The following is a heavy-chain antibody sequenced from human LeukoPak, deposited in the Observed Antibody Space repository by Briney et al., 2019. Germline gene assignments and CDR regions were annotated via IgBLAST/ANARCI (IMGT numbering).Heavy chain of an antibody. D-gene: IGHD2-21*02. J-gene: IGHJ4*02. V-gene: IGHV3-64D*09. CDR3: VKDRHIVVVTAIRGGYIDY. CDR1: GFTFSSYA. CDR2: ISSNGGST. Sequence: PGGSLRLSCAASGFTFSSYAMLWVRQAPGKGLEYVSAISSNGGSTSYADSVKGRFTISRDNSKNTLYLQMSGLRDEDTAVYYCVKDRHIVVVTAIRGGYIDYWGQGTLVTVSS.